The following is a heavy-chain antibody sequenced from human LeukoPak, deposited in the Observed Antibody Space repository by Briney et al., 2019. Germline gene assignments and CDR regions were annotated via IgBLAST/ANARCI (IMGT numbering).Heavy chain of an antibody. CDR3: ASSISSSWARGFDP. V-gene: IGHV4-38-2*02. CDR1: GYSISSTYY. CDR2: IYHVGSP. D-gene: IGHD6-13*01. J-gene: IGHJ5*02. Sequence: SETLSLTCSVSGYSISSTYYWGWIRPTPGKGLEWIGTIYHVGSPYYSPSLKSRVTISLYTAENQFSLRLDSVTAADTAVYYCASSISSSWARGFDPWGQGTLVTVSS.